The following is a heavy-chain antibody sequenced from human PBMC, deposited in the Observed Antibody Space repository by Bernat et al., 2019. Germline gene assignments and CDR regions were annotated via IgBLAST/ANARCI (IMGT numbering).Heavy chain of an antibody. J-gene: IGHJ4*02. Sequence: QVQLQESGPGLVKPSGTLSLTCAVSGASISSNEWWSWVRQPPGKGLEWIGEIYHSGTTNYKPSLRSRVTMSVDKSKIQFSLRLNSVTAADTAVYYCASKIGILVAGPFYDYWGQGTLVTVSS. CDR2: IYHSGTT. V-gene: IGHV4-4*02. CDR3: ASKIGILVAGPFYDY. CDR1: GASISSNEW. D-gene: IGHD6-19*01.